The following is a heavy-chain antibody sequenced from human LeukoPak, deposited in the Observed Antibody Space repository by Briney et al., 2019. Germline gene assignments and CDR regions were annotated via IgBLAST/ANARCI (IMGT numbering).Heavy chain of an antibody. CDR3: AREQRYSSSWYRIAY. D-gene: IGHD6-13*01. CDR1: GYTFTGYY. Sequence: ASVKVSCKASGYTFTGYYMHWVRQAPGQGLEWMGWINPNSGGTNYAQKFQGRVTMTRDTSISTAYMELSRLRSDDTAVYYCAREQRYSSSWYRIAYWGQGTLVTVSS. J-gene: IGHJ4*02. CDR2: INPNSGGT. V-gene: IGHV1-2*02.